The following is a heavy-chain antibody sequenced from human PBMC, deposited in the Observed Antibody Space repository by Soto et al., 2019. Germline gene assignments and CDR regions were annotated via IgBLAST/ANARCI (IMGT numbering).Heavy chain of an antibody. V-gene: IGHV4-31*03. CDR1: GGSISSGGYY. CDR3: ARGGLTLFGVVRKDWWGT. Sequence: SETLSLTCTVSGGSISSGGYYWSWIRQHPGKGLEWIGYIYYSGSTNYNPSLKSRVTISVDTSKNQFSLKLSSVTAADTAVYYCARGGLTLFGVVRKDWWGTCGQGTFGTVSS. J-gene: IGHJ5*02. D-gene: IGHD3-3*01. CDR2: IYYSGST.